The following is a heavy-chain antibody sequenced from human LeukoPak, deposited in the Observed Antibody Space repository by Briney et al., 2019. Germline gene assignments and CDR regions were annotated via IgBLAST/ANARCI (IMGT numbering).Heavy chain of an antibody. V-gene: IGHV3-30*18. D-gene: IGHD6-13*01. CDR1: GFTFSSYG. J-gene: IGHJ6*02. CDR2: ISYDGSNK. CDR3: AKDTIAAAWHYGMDV. Sequence: PGGSLRLSCAASGFTFSSYGMHWVRQAPGKGLAWVAVISYDGSNKYYADSVKGRFTISRDNSKNTLYLQMNSLRAEDTAVYYCAKDTIAAAWHYGMDVWGQGTTVTVSS.